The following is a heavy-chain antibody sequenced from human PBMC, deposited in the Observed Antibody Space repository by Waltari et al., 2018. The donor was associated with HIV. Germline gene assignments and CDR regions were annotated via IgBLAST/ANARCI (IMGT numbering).Heavy chain of an antibody. J-gene: IGHJ4*02. CDR3: ARAGRDGKLPPDY. D-gene: IGHD1-26*01. CDR1: GFTFSSYW. V-gene: IGHV3-74*01. Sequence: EVQLVESGGGSLQPGGSLRLSCAASGFTFSSYWMHWVRQAPGKGLVWVSSINSDGSSTSYADSVKGRVTISRDNAKNTVYLQMSSLRAEDTAVYYCARAGRDGKLPPDYWGQGTLVTVSS. CDR2: INSDGSST.